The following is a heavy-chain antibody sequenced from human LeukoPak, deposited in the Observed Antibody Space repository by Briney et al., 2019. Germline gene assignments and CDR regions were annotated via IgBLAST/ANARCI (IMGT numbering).Heavy chain of an antibody. Sequence: ASVKVSCKASGYTFTGYYMHWVRQAPGQGLEWMGWINPNSGGTNYAQKCQGRVTMTRDTSISTAYMELSRLRSDDTAVYYCAREGMYSSSWYEYYFDYWGQGTLVTVSS. CDR3: AREGMYSSSWYEYYFDY. CDR1: GYTFTGYY. J-gene: IGHJ4*02. V-gene: IGHV1-2*02. D-gene: IGHD6-13*01. CDR2: INPNSGGT.